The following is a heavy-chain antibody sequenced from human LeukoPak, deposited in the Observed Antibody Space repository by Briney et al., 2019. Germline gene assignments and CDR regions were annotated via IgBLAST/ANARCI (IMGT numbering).Heavy chain of an antibody. CDR3: ARESGSQFGDACDI. J-gene: IGHJ3*02. CDR2: ISYDGSNK. CDR1: GFTFSSYA. Sequence: GGSLRLSCAASGFTFSSYAMHWVRQAPGKGLEWVAVISYDGSNKYYADSVKGRFTISRDNSKNTLYLQMNSLRAEDTAVYYCARESGSQFGDACDIWGQGTMVTVSS. D-gene: IGHD3-16*01. V-gene: IGHV3-30*04.